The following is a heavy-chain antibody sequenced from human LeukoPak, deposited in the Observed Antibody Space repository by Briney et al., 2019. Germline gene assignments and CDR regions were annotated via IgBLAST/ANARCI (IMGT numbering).Heavy chain of an antibody. CDR2: MNPNSGNT. V-gene: IGHV1-8*01. J-gene: IGHJ4*02. CDR1: GYTFTSYD. D-gene: IGHD6-19*01. Sequence: ASVKVSCKASGYTFTSYDINWVRQATGQGLEWMGWMNPNSGNTGYAQKFQGRVTMTRNTSISTAYMELSSLRSEHTAVYYCARVGYSSGWYSRAFWYWGQGTLVTVSS. CDR3: ARVGYSSGWYSRAFWY.